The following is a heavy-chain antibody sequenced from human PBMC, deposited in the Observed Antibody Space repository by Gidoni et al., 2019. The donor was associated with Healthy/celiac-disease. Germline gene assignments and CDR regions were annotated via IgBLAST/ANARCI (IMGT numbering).Heavy chain of an antibody. CDR3: AKDAYYYGSGRGDY. V-gene: IGHV3-23*01. CDR2: ISGSGGST. J-gene: IGHJ4*02. Sequence: EVQLLLSGGGFVQPGGSLRLSCAASGFTFSSYAMSWVRQAPGKGLEWVSAISGSGGSTYYADTVKGRFTISRDNSKNTLYLQMNSLRAEDTAVYYCAKDAYYYGSGRGDYWGQGTLVTVSS. CDR1: GFTFSSYA. D-gene: IGHD3-10*01.